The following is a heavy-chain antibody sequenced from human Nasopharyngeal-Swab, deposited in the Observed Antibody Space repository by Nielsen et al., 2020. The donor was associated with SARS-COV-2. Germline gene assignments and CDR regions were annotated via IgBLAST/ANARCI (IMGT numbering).Heavy chain of an antibody. J-gene: IGHJ6*02. CDR1: GFTFSSYG. V-gene: IGHV3-33*01. D-gene: IGHD6-6*01. CDR2: IWYDGSNK. Sequence: GESLKISCAASGFTFSSYGLHWVRQAPGKGLEWVAVIWYDGSNKYYADSVKGRFTIPRDNSKNTLYLQMNSLRAEDTAVYYCARDWYSSSSDHYYYGMDVWGQGTTVTVSS. CDR3: ARDWYSSSSDHYYYGMDV.